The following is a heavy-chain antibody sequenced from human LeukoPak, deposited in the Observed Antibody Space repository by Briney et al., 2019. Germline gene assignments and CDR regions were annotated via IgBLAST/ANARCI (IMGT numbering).Heavy chain of an antibody. D-gene: IGHD3-10*01. CDR1: GYTFTSYA. CDR2: INTNTGNP. Sequence: ASVKVSCKASGYTFTSYAMNWVRQAPGQGLEWMGWINTNTGNPTYAQGFTGRFVFSLDTSVSTAYLQISSLKAEDTAVYYCARGYLASMVRGVMVYWGQGTLVTVSS. V-gene: IGHV7-4-1*02. CDR3: ARGYLASMVRGVMVY. J-gene: IGHJ4*02.